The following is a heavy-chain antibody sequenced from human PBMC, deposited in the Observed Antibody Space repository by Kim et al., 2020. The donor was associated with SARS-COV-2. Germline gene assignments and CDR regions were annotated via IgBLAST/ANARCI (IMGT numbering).Heavy chain of an antibody. CDR1: GYTFTSYA. J-gene: IGHJ3*02. CDR2: INAGNGNT. D-gene: IGHD2-15*01. CDR3: ARSRDIVFFAFDI. V-gene: IGHV1-3*01. Sequence: ASVKVSCKASGYTFTSYAMHWVRQAPGQRLEWMGWINAGNGNTKYSQKFQGRVTITRDTSGSTAYMELSSLRSEDTAVYYCARSRDIVFFAFDIWGQGTMVTVSS.